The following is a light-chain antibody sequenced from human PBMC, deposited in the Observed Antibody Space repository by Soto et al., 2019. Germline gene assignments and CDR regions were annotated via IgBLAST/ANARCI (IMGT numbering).Light chain of an antibody. CDR2: DAS. J-gene: IGKJ5*01. CDR1: QSVSSY. CDR3: QQRSNWPPIT. Sequence: LTHWPTTVSGTRVELGARPIIISQSVSSYLAWYQQKPGQAPRLLIYDASNRATGIPARFSGSGSGTDFTLTISSLGPEDFAVYDCQQRSNWPPITFGEGTRLEIK. V-gene: IGKV3-11*01.